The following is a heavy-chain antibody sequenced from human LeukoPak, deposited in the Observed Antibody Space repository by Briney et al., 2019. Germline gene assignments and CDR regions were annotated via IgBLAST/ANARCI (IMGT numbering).Heavy chain of an antibody. CDR2: IYYSGST. Sequence: SETLSLTCTVYGGSISSSSYYWGWIRQPPGKGLEWIGSIYYSGSTYYNPSLKSRVIISVDTSKNQFSLKLSSVTAADTAVYYCARQVVPLHPWFDPWGQGTLVTVSS. CDR1: GGSISSSSYY. J-gene: IGHJ5*02. CDR3: ARQVVPLHPWFDP. V-gene: IGHV4-39*01. D-gene: IGHD2-2*01.